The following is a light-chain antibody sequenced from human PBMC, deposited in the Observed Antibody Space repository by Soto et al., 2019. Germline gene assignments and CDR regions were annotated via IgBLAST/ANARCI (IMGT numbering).Light chain of an antibody. J-gene: IGKJ5*01. V-gene: IGKV1-33*01. CDR3: QHFDNFPRAIT. CDR1: QDISNY. Sequence: DLQMTQSPSSLSASVGDRVTITCQAIQDISNYLNWYQQKPGKVPKILIYGASNLETGVSSRFSGSGSGTDFTFTISSLQPEDIATYYCQHFDNFPRAITFGQGTRLEIK. CDR2: GAS.